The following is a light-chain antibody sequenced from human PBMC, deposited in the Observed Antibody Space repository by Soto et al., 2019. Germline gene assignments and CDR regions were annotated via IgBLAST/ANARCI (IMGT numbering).Light chain of an antibody. J-gene: IGLJ3*02. V-gene: IGLV1-44*01. CDR3: AVWDDSLNEVV. CDR2: SQS. Sequence: QSVLTQPPSASGTPGQRVTISCSGSRSNLGSNSVNWYQQHPGTAPKLLIYSQSQRPSGVPDRISGAKSGTSVTLAISGLQAEDEATYYCAVWDDSLNEVVFGGGTKVTVL. CDR1: RSNLGSNS.